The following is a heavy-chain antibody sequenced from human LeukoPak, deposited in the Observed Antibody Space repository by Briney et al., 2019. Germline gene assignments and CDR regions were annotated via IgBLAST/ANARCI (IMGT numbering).Heavy chain of an antibody. CDR3: AKKVRGPSHPLDF. D-gene: IGHD5-12*01. Sequence: ASVTVSCMASGYTFTGYAIHWVRQAPGQGLEWVGWTNHEKRDTGYAHKFQGRGTMTSDTAISTAYMELSSLRSDDAAVYYCAKKVRGPSHPLDFWGQGTLVTVSS. CDR2: TNHEKRDT. J-gene: IGHJ4*02. V-gene: IGHV1-2*02. CDR1: GYTFTGYA.